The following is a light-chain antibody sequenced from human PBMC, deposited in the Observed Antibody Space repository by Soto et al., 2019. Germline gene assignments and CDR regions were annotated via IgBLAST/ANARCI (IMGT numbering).Light chain of an antibody. CDR2: DVS. V-gene: IGLV2-14*01. CDR1: TGDVGGYNY. Sequence: QSALTQPASVSASPGQSITISCTGTTGDVGGYNYVSWYQQHPGKAPILMIYDVSNRPSGVSNRFSGSKSGNTASLTISGLQAEDEADYYCGSYTSSSTYVFGTGTKVTVL. J-gene: IGLJ1*01. CDR3: GSYTSSSTYV.